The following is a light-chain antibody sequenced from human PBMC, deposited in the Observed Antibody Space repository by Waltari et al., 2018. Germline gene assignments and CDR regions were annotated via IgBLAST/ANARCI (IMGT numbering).Light chain of an antibody. CDR1: RRDVGGYKF. V-gene: IGLV2-23*02. CDR3: CSYVGGGTLV. Sequence: QSALTQPASVSGSPGQSITISCMGTRRDVGGYKFVLWYQQHPGQPPKLMISDVTKRPSGVANRFSGSKSGNTASLTISGLQAEDEADYYCCSYVGGGTLVFGGGTNVTVL. J-gene: IGLJ2*01. CDR2: DVT.